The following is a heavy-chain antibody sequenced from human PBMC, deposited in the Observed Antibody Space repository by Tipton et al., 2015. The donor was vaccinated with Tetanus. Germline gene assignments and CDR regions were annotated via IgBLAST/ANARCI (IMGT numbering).Heavy chain of an antibody. V-gene: IGHV3-64*01. CDR3: ARDRDGGWSFDY. CDR1: GFIFSHFP. J-gene: IGHJ4*02. Sequence: GSLRLSCAASGFIFSHFPMHWVRQAPGMELEYLSSILDERTTLYASSVKGRFTISRDNSKNTLYLQMDSLRDEDMAVYYCARDRDGGWSFDYWGQGALVTVSS. D-gene: IGHD6-19*01. CDR2: ILDERTT.